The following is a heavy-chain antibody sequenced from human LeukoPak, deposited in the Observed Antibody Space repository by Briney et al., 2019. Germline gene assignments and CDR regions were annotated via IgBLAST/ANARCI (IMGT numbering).Heavy chain of an antibody. CDR2: IGSDYKT. CDR1: GFTFSGFA. CDR3: AKGYSNGWFAIDY. J-gene: IGHJ4*02. D-gene: IGHD6-19*01. Sequence: GGSLRLSCAASGFTFSGFAMTWVRQAPGKGLEWVSSIGSDYKTHYSESVKGRFTISRDNPKNTLYLQMNSLRTEDTALYYCAKGYSNGWFAIDYWGQGTLVTVSS. V-gene: IGHV3-23*01.